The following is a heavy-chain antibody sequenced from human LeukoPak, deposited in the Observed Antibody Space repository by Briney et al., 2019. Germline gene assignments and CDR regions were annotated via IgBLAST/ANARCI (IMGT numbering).Heavy chain of an antibody. CDR2: FDPEDGET. D-gene: IGHD3-10*01. CDR1: GGTFSSYA. V-gene: IGHV1-24*01. J-gene: IGHJ4*02. Sequence: ASVKVSCKASGGTFSSYAISWVRQAPGQGLEWMGGFDPEDGETIYAQKFQGRVTMTEDTSTDTAYMELSSLRSEDTAVYYCATDRHYGSGSYYLNYWGQGTLVTVSS. CDR3: ATDRHYGSGSYYLNY.